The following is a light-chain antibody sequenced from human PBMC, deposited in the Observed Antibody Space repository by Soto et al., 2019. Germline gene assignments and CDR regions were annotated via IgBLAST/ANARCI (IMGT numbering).Light chain of an antibody. CDR1: SSAVGGYNY. CDR2: EDT. CDR3: RSYVGASTYV. J-gene: IGLJ1*01. Sequence: QSALTQPRSVSGSPGQSVTISCTGTSSAVGGYNYVSWYQQHPGKAPKLMIYEDTKRPSGVSNRFSGSTSGSTASLTISGLQTEDEADYYCRSYVGASTYVFGTGTKVTVL. V-gene: IGLV2-11*01.